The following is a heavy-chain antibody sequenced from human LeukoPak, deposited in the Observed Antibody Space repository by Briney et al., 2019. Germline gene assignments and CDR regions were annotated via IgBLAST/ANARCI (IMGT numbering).Heavy chain of an antibody. J-gene: IGHJ4*02. D-gene: IGHD3-22*01. CDR1: GFTFSTYA. CDR3: AKDRPNYHESNGHYYRPNGDY. V-gene: IGHV3-23*01. Sequence: GGSLRLSCAASGFTFSTYAMSWVCQAPGKGLEWVSSISSSGDRTFYADSVKDRFTISRDNSENTLYLQMSRLRAEDTAVYYCAKDRPNYHESNGHYYRPNGDYWGQGTLVTVSS. CDR2: ISSSGDRT.